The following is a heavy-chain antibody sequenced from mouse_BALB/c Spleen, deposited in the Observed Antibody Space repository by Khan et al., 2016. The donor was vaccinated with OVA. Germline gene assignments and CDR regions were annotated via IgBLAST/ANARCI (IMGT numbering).Heavy chain of an antibody. Sequence: EVQLQESGPGLVKPSQSLSLTCTVTGYSITSEYAWNWIRQFPGNKLEWMGYINYSGNTRFNPSLKNRTSITRDTSKNQFFLQLNSVTTEDTATYYGARKNYYDYDPFPYWGQGTLVTVSA. D-gene: IGHD2-4*01. J-gene: IGHJ3*01. V-gene: IGHV3-2*02. CDR3: ARKNYYDYDPFPY. CDR1: GYSITSEYA. CDR2: INYSGNT.